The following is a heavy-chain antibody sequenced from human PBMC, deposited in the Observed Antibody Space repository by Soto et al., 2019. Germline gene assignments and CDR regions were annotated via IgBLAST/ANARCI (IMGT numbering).Heavy chain of an antibody. D-gene: IGHD3-10*01. V-gene: IGHV4-34*02. Sequence: QVQLQQWGTGLLKSAETLSLTCSVNGGSFSYYYWSWIRQSPGKGLEWLGEINHSGTINFNPSLKSSLTISLDTYENQFSMTLRYVTAADTAIYYFAMSFRGVILDWGQGTMVTVAS. CDR3: AMSFRGVILD. CDR2: INHSGTI. CDR1: GGSFSYYY. J-gene: IGHJ4*02.